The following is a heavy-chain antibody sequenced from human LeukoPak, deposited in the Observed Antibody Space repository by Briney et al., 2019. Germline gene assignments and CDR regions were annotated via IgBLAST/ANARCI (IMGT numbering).Heavy chain of an antibody. CDR3: ARATATPVPAAMDV. CDR1: GFTFSSYA. CDR2: ISSSSSYI. V-gene: IGHV3-21*01. J-gene: IGHJ6*02. D-gene: IGHD2-2*01. Sequence: GSLRLSCAASGFTFSSYAMSWVRQAPGKGLEWVSSISSSSSYIYYADSVKGRFTISRDNAKNSLYLQMNSLRAEDTAVYYCARATATPVPAAMDVWGQGTTVTVSS.